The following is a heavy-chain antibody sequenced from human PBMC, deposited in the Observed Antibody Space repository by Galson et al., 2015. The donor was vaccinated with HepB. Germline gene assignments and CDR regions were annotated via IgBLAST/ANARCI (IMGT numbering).Heavy chain of an antibody. CDR3: ARGLTGNQSLWPLNWFDP. J-gene: IGHJ5*02. D-gene: IGHD3-10*01. V-gene: IGHV4-30-2*01. CDR1: GGSIGSGGYS. Sequence: TLSLTCAVSGGSIGSGGYSWSWIRQPPGKALEWIGYIYHSGSTYYNPSLKSRVTISLDRSKNHFSLKVTSLTAADTAVYFCARGLTGNQSLWPLNWFDPWGQGTLVIVSS. CDR2: IYHSGST.